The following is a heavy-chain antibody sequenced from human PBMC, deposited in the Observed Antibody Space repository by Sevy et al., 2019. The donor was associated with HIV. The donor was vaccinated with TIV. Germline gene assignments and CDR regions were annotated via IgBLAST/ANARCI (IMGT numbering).Heavy chain of an antibody. V-gene: IGHV3-23*01. CDR1: GFTFSSYA. D-gene: IGHD3-22*01. J-gene: IGHJ4*02. CDR2: ISGSGGST. CDR3: AKGAYYYDSSGYRKFDY. Sequence: GGSQRLSCAASGFTFSSYAMSWVRQAPGKGLEWVSAISGSGGSTYYADSVKGRFTISRVNSKNTLYRQMNSLRAEDTAVYYCAKGAYYYDSSGYRKFDYWGQGTLVTVSS.